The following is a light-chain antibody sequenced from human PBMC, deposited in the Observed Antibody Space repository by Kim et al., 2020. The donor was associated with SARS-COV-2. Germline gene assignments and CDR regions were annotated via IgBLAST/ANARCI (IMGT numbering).Light chain of an antibody. Sequence: SPGRTAMLSCRASQTIASSHLAWYQQKPGQDPRLLIYGASSRATDVADRFSGSGSETDFSLTISGLAPEDFAVYYCHHYGSAPWTFAQGTKVDIK. CDR1: QTIASSH. CDR2: GAS. CDR3: HHYGSAPWT. J-gene: IGKJ1*01. V-gene: IGKV3-20*01.